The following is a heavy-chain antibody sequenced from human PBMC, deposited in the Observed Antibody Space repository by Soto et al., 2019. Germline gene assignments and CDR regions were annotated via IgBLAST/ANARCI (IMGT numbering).Heavy chain of an antibody. Sequence: SETLSLTCTVSGGSISSYYWSWIRQPPGKGLEWIGYIYYSGSTNYNPSLKSRVTISVDTSKSQFSLKLSSVTAADTAVYYCARDRRYYDFWTKPEAGDYYYGMDVWGQGTTVTVSS. J-gene: IGHJ6*02. CDR1: GGSISSYY. D-gene: IGHD3-3*01. CDR3: ARDRRYYDFWTKPEAGDYYYGMDV. V-gene: IGHV4-59*01. CDR2: IYYSGST.